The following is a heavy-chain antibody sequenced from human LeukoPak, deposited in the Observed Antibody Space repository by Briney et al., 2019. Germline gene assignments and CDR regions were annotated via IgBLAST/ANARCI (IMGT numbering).Heavy chain of an antibody. CDR2: INHSGST. J-gene: IGHJ6*02. V-gene: IGHV4-34*01. CDR1: GGSFSGYY. Sequence: SETLSLTCAVYGGSFSGYYWSWIRQPPGKGLEWIGEINHSGSTNYNPSLKSRVTMSVDTSKNQFSLKLSSVTAVDTAVYYCARTLHYYDSSGYYYGGYYYYYGMDVWGQGTTVTVSS. CDR3: ARTLHYYDSSGYYYGGYYYYYGMDV. D-gene: IGHD3-22*01.